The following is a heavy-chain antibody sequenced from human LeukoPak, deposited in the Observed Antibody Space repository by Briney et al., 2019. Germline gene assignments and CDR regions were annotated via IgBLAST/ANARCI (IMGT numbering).Heavy chain of an antibody. CDR3: AREIYERRAFDI. J-gene: IGHJ3*02. Sequence: GGSLRLACAASGLTFSSYWMSWVRQAPAKGLEWVANIKQDGSEKYYVDSVKGRFTISRDNAKNSLYLQMNSLRAEDTAVYYCAREIYERRAFDIWGQGTMVTVSS. D-gene: IGHD2/OR15-2a*01. CDR2: IKQDGSEK. CDR1: GLTFSSYW. V-gene: IGHV3-7*01.